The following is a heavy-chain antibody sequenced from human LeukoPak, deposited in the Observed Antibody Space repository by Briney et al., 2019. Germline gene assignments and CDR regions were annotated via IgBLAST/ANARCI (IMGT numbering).Heavy chain of an antibody. CDR3: TRHSDAYCSRANCYVDNFYGLDV. Sequence: GGSLRLSCAASGFTFSGSAMHWVRQASGKGLEWVGRIRSRANSYVTAYAAAVTGRFIISRDDSSDTAYPQMNSLTTEDTAVYYCTRHSDAYCSRANCYVDNFYGLDVWGQGTRVTVSS. J-gene: IGHJ6*02. V-gene: IGHV3-73*01. CDR1: GFTFSGSA. CDR2: IRSRANSYVT. D-gene: IGHD2-2*01.